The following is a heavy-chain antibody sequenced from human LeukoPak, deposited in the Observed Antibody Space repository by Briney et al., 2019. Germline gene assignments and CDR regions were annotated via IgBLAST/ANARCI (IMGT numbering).Heavy chain of an antibody. Sequence: SETLSLTCTVSGGSISSYYWSWIRQPPGKGLEWIGYIYYSGSTNYNPSLKSRVTISVDTSKNQFSLKLSSVTAADTAVYYCARGLGYKDYVSAFDIWGQGTMVTVSS. V-gene: IGHV4-59*01. CDR1: GGSISSYY. CDR2: IYYSGST. CDR3: ARGLGYKDYVSAFDI. D-gene: IGHD5-24*01. J-gene: IGHJ3*02.